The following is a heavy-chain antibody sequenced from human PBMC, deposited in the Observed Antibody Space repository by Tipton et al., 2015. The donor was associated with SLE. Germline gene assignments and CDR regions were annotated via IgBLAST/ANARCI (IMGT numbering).Heavy chain of an antibody. Sequence: TLSLTCTVSGGSISSSEYFWGWIRQPPGKGLEWIGSVYGGGTPDYRPSLKSRVSISVDASKNQFSLRLTSVTAADTAIYYCARGTWFGDLRYNWVDSWGQGILVTVSS. CDR1: GGSISSSEYF. J-gene: IGHJ5*01. V-gene: IGHV4-39*07. CDR3: ARGTWFGDLRYNWVDS. CDR2: VYGGGTP. D-gene: IGHD3-10*01.